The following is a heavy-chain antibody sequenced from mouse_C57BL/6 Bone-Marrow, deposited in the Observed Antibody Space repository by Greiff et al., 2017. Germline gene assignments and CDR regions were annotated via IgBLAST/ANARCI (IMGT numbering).Heavy chain of an antibody. V-gene: IGHV1-72*01. J-gene: IGHJ4*01. CDR2: IDPNSGGT. CDR1: GYPSTSYW. D-gene: IGHD1-1*01. CDR3: ASPQYYGSRYAMDY. Sequence: QVQLQQPGAELVKPGASVKLSCKASGYPSTSYWMHWVKQRPGRGLEWIGRIDPNSGGTKYNEKFKGKAKLTVDKPSSTAYMQLSSLTSEDSAVYYCASPQYYGSRYAMDYWGQGTAVTVSS.